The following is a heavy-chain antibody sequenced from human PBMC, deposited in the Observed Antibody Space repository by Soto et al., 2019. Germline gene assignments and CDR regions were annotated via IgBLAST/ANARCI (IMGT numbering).Heavy chain of an antibody. CDR1: GFIFDDYA. CDR2: ISGNSGSL. V-gene: IGHV3-9*01. Sequence: GWSLRLSCAASGFIFDDYAMHWVRQAPGKGLEWVSVISGNSGSLGYADSVKGRFTISRDNAKNSLYLQMNSLRAEDTALYYCAKDRYSSSAYYYYGMDAWGQGTTVTVSS. D-gene: IGHD6-6*01. J-gene: IGHJ6*02. CDR3: AKDRYSSSAYYYYGMDA.